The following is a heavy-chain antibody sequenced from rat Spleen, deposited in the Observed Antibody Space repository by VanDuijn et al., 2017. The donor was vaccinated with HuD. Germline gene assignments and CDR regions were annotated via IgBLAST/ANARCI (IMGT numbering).Heavy chain of an antibody. J-gene: IGHJ3*01. CDR1: GFTFSNYD. CDR2: ISFDGSTT. Sequence: EVQLVESGGGLVQPGRSMKLSCAVSGFTFSNYDMAWVRQAPTKGPEWVASISFDGSTTYYRDSVKGRFTISSDNTKSTLYLQMNSLRSEDTATYYCTTENYWFAYWGQGTLVTVSS. D-gene: IGHD1-10*01. V-gene: IGHV5-20*01. CDR3: TTENYWFAY.